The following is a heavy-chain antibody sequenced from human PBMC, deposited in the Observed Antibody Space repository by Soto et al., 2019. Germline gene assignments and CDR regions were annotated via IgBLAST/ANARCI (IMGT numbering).Heavy chain of an antibody. CDR2: IYWDDDR. V-gene: IGHV2-5*02. Sequence: QITLKESGLPLVKPTQTLTLTCTFSEFSLSTSGVGVGWIRQSPGKALEWLALIYWDDDRRYRPSLKSRLTITNDTPKNQVVLTMTNMDPVDTATYYFAHFDRPGASDIWGRGTKVTVSS. J-gene: IGHJ3*02. D-gene: IGHD3-9*01. CDR1: EFSLSTSGVG. CDR3: AHFDRPGASDI.